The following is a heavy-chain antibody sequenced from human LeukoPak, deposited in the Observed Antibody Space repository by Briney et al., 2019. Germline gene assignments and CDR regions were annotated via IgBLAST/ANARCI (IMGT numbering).Heavy chain of an antibody. CDR1: GFTFSSYG. D-gene: IGHD5-18*01. V-gene: IGHV3-30*18. J-gene: IGHJ4*02. CDR2: ISNDGSKK. CDR3: AKDRYSYAFEYSDS. Sequence: PGGSLRLSCAASGFTFSSYGMHWVRQAPGKGLEWVAVISNDGSKKYYADSVKGRFTISRDNPKNTLSLQVSSLRAEDTAVYYCAKDRYSYAFEYSDSWGQGTLVTVSS.